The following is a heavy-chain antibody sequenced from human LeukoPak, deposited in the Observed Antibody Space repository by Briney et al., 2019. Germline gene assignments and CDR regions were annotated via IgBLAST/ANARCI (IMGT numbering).Heavy chain of an antibody. CDR1: GFTFSSYS. D-gene: IGHD3-22*01. Sequence: GGSLRLSCAASGFTFSSYSMNWVRQAPGKVLEWVSSISSSSSYIYYADSVKGRFTISGDNAKNSLYLQMNSLRAEDTAVYYCARGDYYDGYDYWGQGTLVTVSS. V-gene: IGHV3-21*01. CDR2: ISSSSSYI. CDR3: ARGDYYDGYDY. J-gene: IGHJ4*02.